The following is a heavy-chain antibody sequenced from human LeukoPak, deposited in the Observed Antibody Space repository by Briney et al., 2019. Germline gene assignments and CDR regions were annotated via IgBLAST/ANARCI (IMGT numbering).Heavy chain of an antibody. D-gene: IGHD3-10*01. V-gene: IGHV1-18*01. CDR3: ARRHGFYHYMDV. Sequence: ASVKVSCKASGYPFTSYGISWVRQAPGQGLEWMGWINIYSLDTKYAQKFQGRVTVTSDISTATAYMELRSLRSDDTAVYYCARRHGFYHYMDVWGKGTTVAVSS. J-gene: IGHJ6*03. CDR2: INIYSLDT. CDR1: GYPFTSYG.